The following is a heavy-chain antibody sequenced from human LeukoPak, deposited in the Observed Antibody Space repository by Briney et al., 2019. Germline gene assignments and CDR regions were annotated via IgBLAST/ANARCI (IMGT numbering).Heavy chain of an antibody. CDR3: AREGDRHFTFDY. Sequence: GGSLRLSCAASGSTFSGHLLHWVRQAPGKGLEWVGGTAYDGAEKYYADSVRGRFAISGDNSKSTVYLEMNSLRPEDAAVYYCAREGDRHFTFDYWGRGTLVTISS. V-gene: IGHV3-30*01. J-gene: IGHJ4*02. D-gene: IGHD2/OR15-2a*01. CDR1: GSTFSGHL. CDR2: TAYDGAEK.